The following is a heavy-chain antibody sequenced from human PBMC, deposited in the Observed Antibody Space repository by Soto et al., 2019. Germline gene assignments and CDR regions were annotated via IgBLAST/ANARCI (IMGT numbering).Heavy chain of an antibody. J-gene: IGHJ4*02. Sequence: SETLSLTCTVSSGFISPYYWSWIRQPPGKGLEWIGYIYYSGRTNYNPSLRSRVTISLDTSRNQFSLKLSSVTAAVTDVYYCARYAGSRWFDNCGQGSLVTVS. CDR3: ARYAGSRWFDN. CDR1: SGFISPYY. CDR2: IYYSGRT. D-gene: IGHD6-13*01. V-gene: IGHV4-59*01.